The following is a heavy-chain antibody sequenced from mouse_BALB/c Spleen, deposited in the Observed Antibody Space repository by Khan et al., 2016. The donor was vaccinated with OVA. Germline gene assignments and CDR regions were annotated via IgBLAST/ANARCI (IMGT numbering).Heavy chain of an antibody. CDR3: ARTARIKY. CDR2: ISYSGST. J-gene: IGHJ2*01. Sequence: EVQLQASGPGLVKPSQSLSLTCTVTGYSITSGYGWNWIRQFPGNKLEWMGYISYSGSTTYNPSLKSRISITRDTSKNQFFLQLNSGTTEDTATYYCARTARIKYWGQGTTLTVSS. CDR1: GYSITSGYG. V-gene: IGHV3-2*02. D-gene: IGHD1-2*01.